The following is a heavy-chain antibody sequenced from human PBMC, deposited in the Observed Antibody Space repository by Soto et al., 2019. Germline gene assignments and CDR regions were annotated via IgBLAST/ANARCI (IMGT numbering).Heavy chain of an antibody. CDR2: IFPLTDIP. CDR3: ARGPLVVLNYFES. V-gene: IGHV1-69*02. CDR1: GGTFRNYP. J-gene: IGHJ4*02. Sequence: QVQLVQSGTEVKKPGSSVKVSCKASGGTFRNYPINWVRQAPGQGLEWMGSIFPLTDIPDDAQNFQPRLTISADKSTSTAYMELSSLTSDDTAMYFCARGPLVVLNYFESWGQGTLVTVSS.